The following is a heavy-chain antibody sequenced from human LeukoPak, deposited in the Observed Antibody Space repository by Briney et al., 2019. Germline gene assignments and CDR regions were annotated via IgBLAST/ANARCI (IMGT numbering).Heavy chain of an antibody. CDR3: ARGSSSFDI. V-gene: IGHV4-34*01. D-gene: IGHD2-2*01. J-gene: IGHJ3*02. Sequence: SETLSLTCAVYGGSFSGYYWSWIRQPPGEGLEWIGEINHSGSTNYNPSLKSRVTISVDTSKNQFSLKLSSVTAADTAVYYCARGSSSFDIWGQGTMVTVSS. CDR2: INHSGST. CDR1: GGSFSGYY.